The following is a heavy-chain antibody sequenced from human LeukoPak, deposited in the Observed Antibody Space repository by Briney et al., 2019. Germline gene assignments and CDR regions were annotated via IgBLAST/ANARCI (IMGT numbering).Heavy chain of an antibody. J-gene: IGHJ4*02. V-gene: IGHV1-69*05. Sequence: ASVKVSCKASGGTFSSYAISWVRQAPGQGLEWMGGIIPIFGTANYAQKFQGRVTITTDESTSTAYMELSSLRSEDTAVYYCAPSRRQYCTNGVCYGVSGFDYWGQGTLVTVSS. CDR1: GGTFSSYA. D-gene: IGHD2-8*01. CDR2: IIPIFGTA. CDR3: APSRRQYCTNGVCYGVSGFDY.